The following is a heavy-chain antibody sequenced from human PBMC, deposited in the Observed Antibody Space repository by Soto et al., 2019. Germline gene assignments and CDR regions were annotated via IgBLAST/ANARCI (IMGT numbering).Heavy chain of an antibody. CDR3: EKDANGEDHY. Sequence: GCLRLSCAASGFTFSSYSMNWVRQAPGKGLEWVSSISSNSVNTYYADSVKGRFTISRDNSKNSLYLQMNSMRAEDTALYYCEKDANGEDHYWGRGT. CDR1: GFTFSSYS. V-gene: IGHV3-21*04. D-gene: IGHD3-10*01. J-gene: IGHJ4*02. CDR2: ISSNSVNT.